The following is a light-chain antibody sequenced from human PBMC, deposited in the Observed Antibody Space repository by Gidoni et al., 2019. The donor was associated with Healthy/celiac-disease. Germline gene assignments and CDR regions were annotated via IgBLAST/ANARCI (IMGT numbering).Light chain of an antibody. J-gene: IGKJ3*01. CDR2: DSS. V-gene: IGKV3-11*01. Sequence: EIVLTQSPATLSLSPGERATLSCRASQSVSSYLAWYQQKPGQAPRLLIYDSSNRATGIPARCSGRGSGTDFTLTISSLEPEDFAVYYCQQRSNWPPVFTFGPGTKVDIK. CDR3: QQRSNWPPVFT. CDR1: QSVSSY.